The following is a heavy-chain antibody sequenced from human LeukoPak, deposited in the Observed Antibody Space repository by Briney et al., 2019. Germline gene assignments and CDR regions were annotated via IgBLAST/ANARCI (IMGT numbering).Heavy chain of an antibody. Sequence: ASVKVSCKASGGTFSSYAISWVRQAPGQGLEWMGGIIPIFGTANYAQKFQGRVTITADESTSTAYMELSSLRSEDTAVYYCARDEGSGSYQDAFDIWGQGTMVTVSS. V-gene: IGHV1-69*13. J-gene: IGHJ3*02. CDR2: IIPIFGTA. CDR1: GGTFSSYA. CDR3: ARDEGSGSYQDAFDI. D-gene: IGHD1-26*01.